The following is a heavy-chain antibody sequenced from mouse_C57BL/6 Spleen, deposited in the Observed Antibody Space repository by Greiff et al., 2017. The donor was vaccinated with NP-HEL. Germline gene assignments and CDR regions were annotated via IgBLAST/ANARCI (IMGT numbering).Heavy chain of an antibody. V-gene: IGHV3-6*01. D-gene: IGHD2-4*01. CDR2: ISYDGSN. CDR1: GYSITSGYY. CDR3: ARGNYDYDGWLAY. J-gene: IGHJ3*01. Sequence: EVQLQQSGPGLVKPSQSLSLTCSVTGYSITSGYYWNWIRQFPGNKLEWMGYISYDGSNNYNPSLKNRISITRDTSKNQFFLKLNSVTTEDTATYYCARGNYDYDGWLAYWGQGTLVTVSA.